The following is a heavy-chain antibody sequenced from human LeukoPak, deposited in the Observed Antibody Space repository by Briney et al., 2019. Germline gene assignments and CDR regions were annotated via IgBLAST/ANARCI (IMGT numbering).Heavy chain of an antibody. V-gene: IGHV3-74*01. Sequence: GGSLRLSCAASGFTFSSYAMSWVRQAPGKGLVWVSRFNTDGSSTSYADSVKGRFTISRDNAKNTVYLQMNSLRAEDTAVYYCARLSTVITWGQGTLVTVSS. CDR2: FNTDGSST. CDR1: GFTFSSYA. J-gene: IGHJ5*02. D-gene: IGHD4-23*01. CDR3: ARLSTVIT.